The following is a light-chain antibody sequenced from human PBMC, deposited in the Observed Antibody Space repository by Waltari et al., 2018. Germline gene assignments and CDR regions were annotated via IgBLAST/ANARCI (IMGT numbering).Light chain of an antibody. J-gene: IGKJ1*01. V-gene: IGKV1-5*01. CDR3: QQYNIYSPQA. CDR2: DAS. CDR1: QAIGNY. Sequence: DIQMTQSPSTLSASVGDRVTITCRASQAIGNYLAWYQQRPGEAPKVMIYDASTLETGVPSRCSGSGFGTDFSLTISSLQPDDFATYWCQQYNIYSPQAFGQGTKVEVK.